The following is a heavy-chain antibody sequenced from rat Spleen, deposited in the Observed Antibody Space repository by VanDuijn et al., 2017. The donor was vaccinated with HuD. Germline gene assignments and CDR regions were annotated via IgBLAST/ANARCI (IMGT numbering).Heavy chain of an antibody. D-gene: IGHD4-3*01. CDR2: ISTTGGNP. CDR3: ARQDTSGYSNWFAY. J-gene: IGHJ3*01. CDR1: GFTFSNYY. Sequence: EVQLVESGGGLVQPGRSMKLSCAASGFTFSNYYMAWVRQAPTKGLEWVTSISTTGGNPYYRDSVKGRFTLPRDNTKSTLYLQMDSLRSEDTATYYCARQDTSGYSNWFAYWGQGTLVTVSS. V-gene: IGHV5-25*01.